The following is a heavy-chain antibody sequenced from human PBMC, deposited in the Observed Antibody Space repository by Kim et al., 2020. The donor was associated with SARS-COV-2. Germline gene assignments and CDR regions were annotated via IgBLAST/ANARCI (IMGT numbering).Heavy chain of an antibody. J-gene: IGHJ5*02. CDR3: ARGRMARSWFDP. CDR2: ISYSGII. V-gene: IGHV4-34*01. Sequence: SETLSLVCAVYGGSFNGYYWSWLRQPPGKGLEWIGEISYSGIINYNPSLKSRLTMSVDTSKNQFSLTLSSVTAADTAMYYCARGRMARSWFDPWGQGILV. CDR1: GGSFNGYY.